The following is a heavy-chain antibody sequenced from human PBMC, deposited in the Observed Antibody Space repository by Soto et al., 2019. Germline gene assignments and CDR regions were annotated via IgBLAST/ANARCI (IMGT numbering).Heavy chain of an antibody. CDR1: GGSISSGGYY. CDR3: ARDSGHYDILTGYSYYFDY. D-gene: IGHD3-9*01. Sequence: SETLSLTCTVSGGSISSGGYYWSWIRQHPGKGLEWIGYIYYRGSTYYNKYLKSRVNKSVDTSKNQYSLKLKYENAANTAVYNCARDSGHYDILTGYSYYFDYWGQGTLVTVSS. J-gene: IGHJ4*02. CDR2: IYYRGST. V-gene: IGHV4-31*03.